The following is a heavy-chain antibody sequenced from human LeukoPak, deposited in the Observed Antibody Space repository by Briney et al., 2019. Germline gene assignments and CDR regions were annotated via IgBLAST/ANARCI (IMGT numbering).Heavy chain of an antibody. CDR1: GYSISSGYY. J-gene: IGHJ4*02. CDR3: ARDGDYYGSGSYSREYSY. V-gene: IGHV4-38-2*02. CDR2: IYHSGST. Sequence: SETLSLTCTVSGYSISSGYYWGWIRQPPGKGLEWIGSIYHSGSTYYNPSLKSRVTISVDTSKNQFSLKLSSVTAADTAVYYCARDGDYYGSGSYSREYSYWGQGTLVTVSS. D-gene: IGHD3-10*01.